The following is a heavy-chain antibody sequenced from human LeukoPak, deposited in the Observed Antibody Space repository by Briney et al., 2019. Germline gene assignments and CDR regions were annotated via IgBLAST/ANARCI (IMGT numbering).Heavy chain of an antibody. CDR2: INPNSGGT. J-gene: IGHJ4*02. Sequence: GASVKVSCKASGYTFTGYYMHWVRQAPGQGLEWMGWINPNSGGTNYAQKFQGRVTMARDTSISTAYMELSRLRSDDTAVYYCAREGEEMATITGFDYWGQGTLVIVSS. V-gene: IGHV1-2*02. CDR1: GYTFTGYY. CDR3: AREGEEMATITGFDY. D-gene: IGHD5-24*01.